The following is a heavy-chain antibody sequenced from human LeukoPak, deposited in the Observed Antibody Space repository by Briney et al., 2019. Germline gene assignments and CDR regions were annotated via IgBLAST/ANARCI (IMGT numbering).Heavy chain of an antibody. J-gene: IGHJ4*02. D-gene: IGHD6-6*01. CDR2: IKSKTDGGTT. CDR3: TSHEYSSLPFDY. V-gene: IGHV3-15*01. CDR1: GFTVSNAW. Sequence: GGSLRLSCAASGFTVSNAWMSWVRQAPGKGLEWVGRIKSKTDGGTTDYAAPVKGIFTISRDDSKNTLYLQMNSLKTEDTAVFYCTSHEYSSLPFDYWGQGTLVTVSS.